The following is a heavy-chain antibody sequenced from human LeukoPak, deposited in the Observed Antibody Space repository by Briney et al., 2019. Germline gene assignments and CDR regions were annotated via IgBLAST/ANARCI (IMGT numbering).Heavy chain of an antibody. Sequence: PGGSLRLSCAASGFTFDDYGMTWVRQTPGKGLEWVSTNWNGGSTAYADSVKGRFTISRDNAKNSLYLQMNSLRAEDAAVYYCAKEDCSGGRCYSLHYWGQGTPVTVSS. CDR1: GFTFDDYG. CDR3: AKEDCSGGRCYSLHY. V-gene: IGHV3-20*04. CDR2: TNWNGGST. J-gene: IGHJ4*02. D-gene: IGHD2-15*01.